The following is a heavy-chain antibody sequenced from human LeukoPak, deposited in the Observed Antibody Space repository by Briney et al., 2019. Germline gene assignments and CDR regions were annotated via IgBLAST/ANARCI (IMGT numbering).Heavy chain of an antibody. V-gene: IGHV4-59*01. Sequence: SETLSLTCTVSGGSISSYYWSWIRQPPGKGLEWIGYIYYSESTNYNPPLKSRVTISVDTSKNQFSLKLSSVTAADTAVYYCARVHPYYYYYYGMDVWGQGTTVTVSS. CDR3: ARVHPYYYYYYGMDV. J-gene: IGHJ6*02. CDR1: GGSISSYY. CDR2: IYYSEST.